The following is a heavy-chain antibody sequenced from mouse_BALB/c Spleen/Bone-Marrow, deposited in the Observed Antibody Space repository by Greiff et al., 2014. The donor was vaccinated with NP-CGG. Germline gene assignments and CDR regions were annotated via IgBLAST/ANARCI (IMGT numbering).Heavy chain of an antibody. J-gene: IGHJ3*01. CDR2: ISAGGSDT. Sequence: EVQVVESGGGSVKPGGSLKLSCAASGSTFSSYPMSWVRQTPEKRLEWVASISAGGSDTYYLDSVKGRCTISRDNVKNTLFLQMSSLRSEDTAMYYRAMVTTATVGGQGTLVTVSA. CDR1: GSTFSSYP. V-gene: IGHV5-9-3*01. CDR3: AMVTTATV. D-gene: IGHD1-2*01.